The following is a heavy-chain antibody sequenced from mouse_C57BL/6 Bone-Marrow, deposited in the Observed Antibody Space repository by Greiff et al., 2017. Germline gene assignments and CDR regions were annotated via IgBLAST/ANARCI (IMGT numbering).Heavy chain of an antibody. D-gene: IGHD1-1*01. CDR1: GYTFTSYG. CDR3: SLPLTTVVATDY. CDR2: IYPRSGNT. J-gene: IGHJ2*01. Sequence: VQLQESGAELARPGASVKLSCKASGYTFTSYGISWVKQRTGQGLEWIGEIYPRSGNTYYNEKFKGKVTLTADKSSSTAYMELRSLTSEDSAVYFCSLPLTTVVATDYWGQGTTLTVSS. V-gene: IGHV1-81*01.